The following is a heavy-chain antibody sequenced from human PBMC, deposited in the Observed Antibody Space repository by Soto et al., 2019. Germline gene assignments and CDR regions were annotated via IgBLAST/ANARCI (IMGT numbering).Heavy chain of an antibody. CDR1: GFTFSSYG. CDR3: AKDMVRGVPNWFDP. V-gene: IGHV3-30*18. J-gene: IGHJ5*02. Sequence: PGGSLRLACAASGFTFSSYGMHWVRQAPGKGLEWVAVISYDGSNKYYADSVKGRFTISRDNSKNTLYLQMNSLRAEDTAVYYCAKDMVRGVPNWFDPWGQGTLVTVSS. D-gene: IGHD3-10*01. CDR2: ISYDGSNK.